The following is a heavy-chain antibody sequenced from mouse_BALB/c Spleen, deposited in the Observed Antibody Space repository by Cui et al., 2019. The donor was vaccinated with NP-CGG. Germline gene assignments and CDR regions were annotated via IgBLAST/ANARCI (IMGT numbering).Heavy chain of an antibody. D-gene: IGHD1-1*01. CDR3: ARYDYYGSSYFDY. V-gene: IGHV1-72*01. J-gene: IGHJ2*01. CDR2: IDPNSGGI. CDR1: NYTFTSYW. Sequence: QVQLQQPGAELVKSGASVKLSCKASNYTFTSYWMHWVKQRPGRGLEWIGRIDPNSGGIKYNEKFKSKATLTVDKPSSTAYMQLSSLTSEDSAVYYCARYDYYGSSYFDYWGQGTTLTVSS.